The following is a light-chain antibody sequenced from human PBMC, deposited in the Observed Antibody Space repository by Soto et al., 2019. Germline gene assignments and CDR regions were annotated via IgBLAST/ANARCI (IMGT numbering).Light chain of an antibody. CDR1: QSISSR. Sequence: DIQMTQSPSTLSASVGDIVTITCRASQSISSRLAWYQQKPGKAPKLLIYDASSLESWVPSRFSGSGSGTEFTLTISSLQPDDFATYYCQQYNSYPRTFGQGTKVEIK. CDR2: DAS. J-gene: IGKJ1*01. V-gene: IGKV1-5*01. CDR3: QQYNSYPRT.